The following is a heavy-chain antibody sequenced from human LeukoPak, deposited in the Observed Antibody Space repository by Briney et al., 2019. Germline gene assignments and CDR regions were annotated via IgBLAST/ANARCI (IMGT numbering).Heavy chain of an antibody. CDR1: GGSISSGGYY. CDR3: ARDRSGDV. Sequence: SETLSLTCTVSGGSISSGGYYWSWIRQPPGKGLEWIGYIYHSGSTYYNPSLKSRVTISVDRSKNQFSLKLSSVTAADTAVYYCARDRSGDVWGKGTTVTVSS. V-gene: IGHV4-30-2*01. J-gene: IGHJ6*04. CDR2: IYHSGST.